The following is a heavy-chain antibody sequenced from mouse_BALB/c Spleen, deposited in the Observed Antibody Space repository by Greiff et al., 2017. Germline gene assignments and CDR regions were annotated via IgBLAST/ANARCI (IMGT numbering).Heavy chain of an antibody. Sequence: EVQLKESGGGLVKPGGSLKLSCAASGFTFSSYTMSWVRQTPEKRLEWVATISSGGSYTYYPDSVKGRFTISRDNAKNTLYLQMSSLKSEDTAMYYCTREGYFDYWGQGTTLTVSS. V-gene: IGHV5-6-4*01. CDR2: ISSGGSYT. CDR1: GFTFSSYT. J-gene: IGHJ2*01. CDR3: TREGYFDY.